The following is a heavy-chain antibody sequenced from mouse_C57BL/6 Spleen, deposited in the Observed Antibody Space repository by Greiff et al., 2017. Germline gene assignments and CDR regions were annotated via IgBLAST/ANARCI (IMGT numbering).Heavy chain of an antibody. J-gene: IGHJ1*03. CDR3: AADKYYGSGV. D-gene: IGHD1-1*01. Sequence: EVQLQESGPGLVKPSQSLSLTCSVTGYSITSGYYWNWIRQFPGNKLEWMGYISYDGSNNYNPPLKNRISITRDTSKNQFFLKLNSVTTEDTATYYCAADKYYGSGVWGTGTTVTVSS. CDR2: ISYDGSN. V-gene: IGHV3-6*01. CDR1: GYSITSGYY.